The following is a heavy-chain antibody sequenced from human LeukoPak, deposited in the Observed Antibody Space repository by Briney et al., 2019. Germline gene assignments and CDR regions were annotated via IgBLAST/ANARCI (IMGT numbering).Heavy chain of an antibody. CDR1: GFTFSSYA. Sequence: PGGSLRLSCAASGFTFSSYAMSWVRQAPGKGLEWVSAISGSGGSTYYADSVKGRFTISRDNSKNTLYLQMNSLRAEDTAVYYCAAPYSSGWYYSFGYWGQGTLVTVSS. J-gene: IGHJ4*02. CDR3: AAPYSSGWYYSFGY. CDR2: ISGSGGST. D-gene: IGHD6-19*01. V-gene: IGHV3-23*01.